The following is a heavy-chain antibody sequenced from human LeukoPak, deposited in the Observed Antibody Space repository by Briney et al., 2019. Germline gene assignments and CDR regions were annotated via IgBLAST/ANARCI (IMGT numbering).Heavy chain of an antibody. V-gene: IGHV4-39*07. CDR3: ARGGRAFDV. CDR2: IYYRGST. Sequence: SETLSLTCTVSGGSISSSSYYWGWIRQPPGKGLEWIGSIYYRGSTYYNPSLKSRVTISVDTSKNQFSLKLSSVTAADTSVYYCARGGRAFDVWGQGTLISVSP. J-gene: IGHJ3*01. CDR1: GGSISSSSYY.